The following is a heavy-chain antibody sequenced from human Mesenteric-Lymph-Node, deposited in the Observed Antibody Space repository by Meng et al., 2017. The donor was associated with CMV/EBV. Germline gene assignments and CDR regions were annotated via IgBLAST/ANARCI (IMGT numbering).Heavy chain of an antibody. V-gene: IGHV3-20*04. CDR2: INWNGGST. CDR3: ARDGGGGDYGE. J-gene: IGHJ4*02. Sequence: GESLKISCAASGFTFDDYGMSWVRQAPGKGLEWVSGINWNGGSTGYADSVKGRFTISRDNAKNSLYLQMNSLRAEDTAVYYCARDGGGGDYGEWGQGTLVTVSS. CDR1: GFTFDDYG. D-gene: IGHD4-17*01.